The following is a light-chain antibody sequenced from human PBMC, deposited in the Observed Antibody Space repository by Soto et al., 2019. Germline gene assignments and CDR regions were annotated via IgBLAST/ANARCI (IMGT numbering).Light chain of an antibody. CDR2: SAS. CDR1: QSISSY. V-gene: IGKV1-39*01. J-gene: IGKJ1*01. Sequence: DIQLTQSPSFLSASVGDRVTITCRASQSISSYLNWYQQKPGKAPKYLIQSASSLQSGVPSTFSGSGSGTDFTLTINSLHPEDFATYYCLQVYNFPRTFGQGTKVDIK. CDR3: LQVYNFPRT.